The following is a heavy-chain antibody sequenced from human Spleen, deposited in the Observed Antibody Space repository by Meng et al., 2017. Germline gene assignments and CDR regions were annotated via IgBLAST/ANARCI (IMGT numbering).Heavy chain of an antibody. CDR3: VRGPYSKSLVFDY. J-gene: IGHJ4*02. CDR1: GGSISSVDHY. D-gene: IGHD4-11*01. CDR2: IYNRGTT. Sequence: QVHLQESGPGLVKPSQTLSLTCTVSGGSISSVDHYWSWIRQPPGKGLEWIGYIYNRGTTYYKSSLKSRVSITGDTSKNQFSLKVNSVTAADTAVYFCVRGPYSKSLVFDYWGQGVLVTVSS. V-gene: IGHV4-30-4*01.